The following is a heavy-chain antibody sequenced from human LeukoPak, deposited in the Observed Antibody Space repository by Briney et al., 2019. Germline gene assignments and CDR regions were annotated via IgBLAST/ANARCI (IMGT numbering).Heavy chain of an antibody. D-gene: IGHD3-10*01. Sequence: SETLSLTCTVSGGSISSGGYYWSWIRQHPGKGLEWIGYIYYSGSTYYNPSLKSRVTISVDTSKNQFSLKLSSVTAADTAVYYCARGILDYYGSGSYYSDYWGQGTLVTVSS. CDR2: IYYSGST. J-gene: IGHJ4*02. CDR3: ARGILDYYGSGSYYSDY. CDR1: GGSISSGGYY. V-gene: IGHV4-31*03.